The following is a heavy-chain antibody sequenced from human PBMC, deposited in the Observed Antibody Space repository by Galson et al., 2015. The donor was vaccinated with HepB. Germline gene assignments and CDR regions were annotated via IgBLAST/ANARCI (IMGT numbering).Heavy chain of an antibody. CDR2: ISYDGSNK. CDR1: GFTFSSYA. Sequence: SLRLSCAASGFTFSSYAMHWVRQAPGKGLEWVAVISYDGSNKYYADSVKGRFTISRDNSKNTLYLQMNSLRAEDTAVYYCATLDSQLDYWGQGTLVTVSS. V-gene: IGHV3-30*04. D-gene: IGHD2-2*01. J-gene: IGHJ4*02. CDR3: ATLDSQLDY.